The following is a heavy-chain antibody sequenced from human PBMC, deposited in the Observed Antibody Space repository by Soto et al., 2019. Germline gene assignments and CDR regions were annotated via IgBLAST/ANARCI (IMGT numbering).Heavy chain of an antibody. CDR1: GGSISSGDYY. V-gene: IGHV4-30-4*01. Sequence: PSETLSLTCTVSGGSISSGDYYWSWIRQPPGKGLEWIGYIYYSGSTYYNPSLKSRVTISVDTSKNQFSLKLSSVTAADTAVYYCARLNGGDFPFDPWGQGTLVTVSS. CDR3: ARLNGGDFPFDP. D-gene: IGHD2-21*02. J-gene: IGHJ5*02. CDR2: IYYSGST.